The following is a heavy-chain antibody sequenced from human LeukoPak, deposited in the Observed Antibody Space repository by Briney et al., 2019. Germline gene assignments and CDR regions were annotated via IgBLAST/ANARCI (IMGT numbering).Heavy chain of an antibody. CDR3: AAVPAAMIDYYYMDV. D-gene: IGHD2-2*01. V-gene: IGHV4-39*01. Sequence: SETLSLTCTVSGGSISSSSYYWGWIRQTPGKGLEWIGSIYYSGSTYYNPSLKSRVTISVDTSKNQFSLKLSSVTAADTAVYYCAAVPAAMIDYYYMDVWGKGTTVTVSS. CDR2: IYYSGST. J-gene: IGHJ6*03. CDR1: GGSISSSSYY.